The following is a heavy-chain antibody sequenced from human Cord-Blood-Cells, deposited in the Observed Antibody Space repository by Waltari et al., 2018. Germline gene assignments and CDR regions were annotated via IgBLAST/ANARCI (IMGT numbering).Heavy chain of an antibody. CDR2: IIPIFGTA. J-gene: IGHJ3*02. CDR1: GGTFSSYA. Sequence: QVQLVQSGAEVKKPGSSVKVSCKASGGTFSSYAISWVRQAPGQGLEWMGGIIPIFGTANYAQKFQGRVTITADKSTSTAYMELCSLRSEDTAVYYCARDLREYCSSTSCYDAFDIWGQGTMVTVSS. D-gene: IGHD2-2*01. CDR3: ARDLREYCSSTSCYDAFDI. V-gene: IGHV1-69*06.